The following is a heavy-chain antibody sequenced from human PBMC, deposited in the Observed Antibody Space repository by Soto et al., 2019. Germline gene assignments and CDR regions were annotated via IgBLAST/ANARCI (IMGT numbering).Heavy chain of an antibody. CDR3: ARDSKGPFDY. J-gene: IGHJ4*02. CDR1: GFTVSSNH. CDR2: FYSGGST. V-gene: IGHV3-53*01. Sequence: EVQLVESGGGLIQPGGSLRLSCAASGFTVSSNHMSWVRQAPGKGLEWVSLFYSGGSTYYTDSVKGRFIISRDNSKNTLYLQMNSLRAEDTAVYYCARDSKGPFDYWGQGTLVTVSS.